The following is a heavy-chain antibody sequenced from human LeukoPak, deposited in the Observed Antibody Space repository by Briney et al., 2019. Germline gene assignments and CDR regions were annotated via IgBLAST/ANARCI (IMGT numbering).Heavy chain of an antibody. V-gene: IGHV1-2*02. CDR2: INPNSGGT. CDR3: ARDGVVGATSIRQYYFDY. J-gene: IGHJ4*02. D-gene: IGHD1-26*01. Sequence: ASVKVSCKASGYTFTCYYMHWVRQAPGQGLEWMGWINPNSGGTNYAQKFQGRVTMTRDTSISTAYMELSRLRSDDTAVYYCARDGVVGATSIRQYYFDYWGQGTLVTVSS. CDR1: GYTFTCYY.